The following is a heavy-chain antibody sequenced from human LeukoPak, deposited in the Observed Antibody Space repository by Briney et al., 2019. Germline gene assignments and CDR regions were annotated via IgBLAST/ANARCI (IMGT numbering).Heavy chain of an antibody. Sequence: PGGSLRLSCAASGFTFSSYGMHWVRQAPGKGLEWVAVISYDGSNKYYADSVKGRFTISRDNSKNTLYLQMNSLRAEDTAVYYCAKGTYSSSWYMSSYFDYWGQGTLVTVSS. D-gene: IGHD6-13*01. CDR1: GFTFSSYG. CDR3: AKGTYSSSWYMSSYFDY. V-gene: IGHV3-30*18. J-gene: IGHJ4*02. CDR2: ISYDGSNK.